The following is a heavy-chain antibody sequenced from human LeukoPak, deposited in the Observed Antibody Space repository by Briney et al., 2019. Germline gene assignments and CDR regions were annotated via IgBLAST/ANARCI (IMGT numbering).Heavy chain of an antibody. Sequence: GGSLRLSCAASGFPFRSYAMTWVRQAPGKGLEWVSIISGSAASTYYADSVMGRFTISRDNSKNTLYLQMNSLRVEDTAFYYCAKDWDSVVVPAAIGHQWGQVTLVIVSS. CDR1: GFPFRSYA. CDR2: ISGSAAST. D-gene: IGHD2-2*01. CDR3: AKDWDSVVVPAAIGHQ. J-gene: IGHJ4*02. V-gene: IGHV3-23*01.